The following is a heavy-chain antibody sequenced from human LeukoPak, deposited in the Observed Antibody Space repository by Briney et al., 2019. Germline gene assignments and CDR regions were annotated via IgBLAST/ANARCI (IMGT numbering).Heavy chain of an antibody. CDR2: IIPIFGTA. CDR1: GGTFGSYA. CDR3: ARGGQLSYYYMDV. Sequence: SVKVSCKASGGTFGSYAISWVRQAPEQGLEWMGGIIPIFGTANYAQKFQGRVTITADESTSTAYMELSSLRSEDTAVYYCARGGQLSYYYMDVWGKGTTVTVSS. J-gene: IGHJ6*03. V-gene: IGHV1-69*13. D-gene: IGHD5-18*01.